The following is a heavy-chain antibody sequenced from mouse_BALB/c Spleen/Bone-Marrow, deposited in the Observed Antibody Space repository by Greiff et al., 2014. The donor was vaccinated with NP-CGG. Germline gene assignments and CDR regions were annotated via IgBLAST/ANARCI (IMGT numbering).Heavy chain of an antibody. J-gene: IGHJ3*01. D-gene: IGHD1-2*01. CDR2: INPSSGRT. Sequence: QVQLQQSGAELVKPGASVKLSCKASGYTFTSYWMHWVKQRPGQGLGWIGEINPSSGRTNYNEKFKSKATLTVDKSSSTAYMQLSSLTSGDSAVYYCARYATATYWFAYWGQGTLVTVSA. CDR3: ARYATATYWFAY. V-gene: IGHV1S81*02. CDR1: GYTFTSYW.